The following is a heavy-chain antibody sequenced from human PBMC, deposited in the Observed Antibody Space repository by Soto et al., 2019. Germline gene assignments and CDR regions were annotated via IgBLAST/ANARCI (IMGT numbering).Heavy chain of an antibody. CDR1: GFTFSSYG. V-gene: IGHV3-30*03. CDR3: ARVLERTPRYSSGWYGAYYGMDV. CDR2: ISYDGSNK. J-gene: IGHJ6*02. Sequence: PGGSLRLSCAASGFTFSSYGMHWVRQAPGKGLEWVAVISYDGSNKYYADSVKGRFTISRDNSKNTLYLQMNSLRAEDMAVYYCARVLERTPRYSSGWYGAYYGMDVWGQGTTGTVSS. D-gene: IGHD6-19*01.